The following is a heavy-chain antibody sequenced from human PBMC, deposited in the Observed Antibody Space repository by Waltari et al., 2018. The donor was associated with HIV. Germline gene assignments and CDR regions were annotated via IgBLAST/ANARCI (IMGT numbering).Heavy chain of an antibody. CDR1: GFTFRTYW. J-gene: IGHJ6*02. CDR2: IQNDGSST. Sequence: EVQLVESGGVLVQPGGSLRLSCAASGFTFRTYWMHWVRQGPGRGLVGVSGIQNDGSSTSYADSVKGRFTISRDNAKNTLFLQMNSFRVEDTAVYYCTRDGGGHPFVGYGMDVWGQGTTVTVSS. D-gene: IGHD3-16*01. CDR3: TRDGGGHPFVGYGMDV. V-gene: IGHV3-74*01.